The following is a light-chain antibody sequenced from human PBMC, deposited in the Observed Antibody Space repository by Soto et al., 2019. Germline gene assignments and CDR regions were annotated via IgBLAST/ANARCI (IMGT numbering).Light chain of an antibody. CDR2: DVS. CDR1: SSDVGGYNY. V-gene: IGLV2-14*01. CDR3: SSYTSSSTLGV. J-gene: IGLJ1*01. Sequence: QSVLTQPASVSGSPGQSITISCTVTSSDVGGYNYVSWYQQHPGKAPKLMICDVSNRPSGVSNRFSGSKSGNTASLTISGLQAEDEADYYCSSYTSSSTLGVFGTGTKVTVL.